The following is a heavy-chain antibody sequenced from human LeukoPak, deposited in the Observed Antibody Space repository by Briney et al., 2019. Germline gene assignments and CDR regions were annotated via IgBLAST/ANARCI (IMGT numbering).Heavy chain of an antibody. D-gene: IGHD3-16*01. J-gene: IGHJ4*02. Sequence: SETLSLTCSVSGAYISSGGYYWSWIRQHPGKGLEWIGYIHCSGRTYYNPSLQSRVTISVDTSKNQFSLKLTSVTAADTAIYYCARGVLYWGQGTLVTVSS. CDR3: ARGVLY. CDR1: GAYISSGGYY. CDR2: IHCSGRT. V-gene: IGHV4-31*03.